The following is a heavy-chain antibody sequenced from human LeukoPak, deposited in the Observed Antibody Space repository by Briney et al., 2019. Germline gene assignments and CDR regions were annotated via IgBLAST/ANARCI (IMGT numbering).Heavy chain of an antibody. CDR1: GLTVSSNY. CDR2: IYSGGST. V-gene: IGHV3-66*02. Sequence: GGSLTLSCAASGLTVSSNYMWCLRQAPGKELEWVSVIYSGGSTYYADSVKGRFTISRDNSKNTLYLQMNSLRAEDTAVYYCATANGAFDIWGQGTMVTVSS. J-gene: IGHJ3*02. D-gene: IGHD1-26*01. CDR3: ATANGAFDI.